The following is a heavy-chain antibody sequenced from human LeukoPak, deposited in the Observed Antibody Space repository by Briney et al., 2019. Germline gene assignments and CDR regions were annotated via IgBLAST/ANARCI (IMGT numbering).Heavy chain of an antibody. Sequence: GGSLRLSCAASGFTFSSYDMDWVRQAPGKGLEWGAFIRYDGSNKYYADSVKGRFTISRDNSKNTLYLQMHSLRAEDTAVYYCAKAYSGYFDYWGQGTLVTVSS. J-gene: IGHJ4*02. CDR2: IRYDGSNK. V-gene: IGHV3-30*02. CDR1: GFTFSSYD. D-gene: IGHD2-15*01. CDR3: AKAYSGYFDY.